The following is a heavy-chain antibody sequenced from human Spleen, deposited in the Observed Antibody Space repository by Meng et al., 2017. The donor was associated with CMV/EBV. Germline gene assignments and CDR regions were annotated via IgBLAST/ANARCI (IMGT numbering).Heavy chain of an antibody. V-gene: IGHV4-34*01. J-gene: IGHJ4*02. CDR2: INHSGST. CDR3: ARSRWSAGNAFLFDY. Sequence: QGQRQDVGAGLLKPSGTLSLTCAVYGGAFSGYYWSWIRQPPGKGLEGIGEINHSGSTNYNPSLKSRVTMSVDTSKNQFSLKLSSVTAADTAVYYCARSRWSAGNAFLFDYWGQGTLVTVSS. CDR1: GGAFSGYY. D-gene: IGHD1-1*01.